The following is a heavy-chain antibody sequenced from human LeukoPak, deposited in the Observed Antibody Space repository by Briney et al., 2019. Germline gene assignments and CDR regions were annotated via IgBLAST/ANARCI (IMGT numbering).Heavy chain of an antibody. V-gene: IGHV3-23*01. CDR1: GFTFSSYG. CDR3: AKEDVGAAPDH. Sequence: SGGSLRLSCAASGFTFSSYGMSWIRQAPGKGLEWVSADSVYGGGPYYADSVKGRFTMSRDNSKSTLYLQMDSLRVEDTVVYYCAKEDVGAAPDHWGQGTLVTVSS. D-gene: IGHD2-15*01. J-gene: IGHJ4*02. CDR2: DSVYGGGP.